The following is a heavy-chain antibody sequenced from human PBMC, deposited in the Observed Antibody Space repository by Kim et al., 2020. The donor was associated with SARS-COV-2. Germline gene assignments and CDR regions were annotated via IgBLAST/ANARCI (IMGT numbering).Heavy chain of an antibody. CDR3: ATLPPRSLNDAFDI. V-gene: IGHV3-48*02. Sequence: ADSVKGRFTISRDNAKNSLYLQMNSLRDEDTAVYYCATLPPRSLNDAFDIWGQGTMVTVSS. J-gene: IGHJ3*02. D-gene: IGHD2-15*01.